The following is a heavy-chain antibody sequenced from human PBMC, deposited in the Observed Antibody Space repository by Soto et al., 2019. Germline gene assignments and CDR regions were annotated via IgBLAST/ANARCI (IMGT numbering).Heavy chain of an antibody. D-gene: IGHD3-10*01. V-gene: IGHV1-8*01. Sequence: ASVKVSCKASGYTFTSYDIHWVRQATGQGLEWMGWMNPNSGNTGYAQKFQGRVTMTRNTSISTAYMELSSLRSEDTAVYYCARSRPYYYGSGRRKTSAFDIWGQGTMVTVSS. CDR1: GYTFTSYD. J-gene: IGHJ3*02. CDR2: MNPNSGNT. CDR3: ARSRPYYYGSGRRKTSAFDI.